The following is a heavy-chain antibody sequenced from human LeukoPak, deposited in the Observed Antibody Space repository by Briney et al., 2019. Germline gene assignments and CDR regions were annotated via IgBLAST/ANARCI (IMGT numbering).Heavy chain of an antibody. V-gene: IGHV3-7*01. Sequence: PGGSLRLSCAASGFTFSNYWMSWVRQPPGKGLECVANIKEDGSEKNYVDSVKGRFTTPRDNAKNSLYLQMNSLRAEDTAVYYCARYARGPLDWGQGTLVTVSS. CDR1: GFTFSNYW. CDR3: ARYARGPLD. J-gene: IGHJ4*02. CDR2: IKEDGSEK. D-gene: IGHD6-6*01.